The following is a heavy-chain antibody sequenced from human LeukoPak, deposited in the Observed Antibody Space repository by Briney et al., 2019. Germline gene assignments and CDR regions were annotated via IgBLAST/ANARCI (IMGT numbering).Heavy chain of an antibody. V-gene: IGHV3-48*03. J-gene: IGHJ5*02. CDR1: GFTFSSYE. Sequence: PGGSLRLSCAASGFTFSSYEMNWVRQAPGKGLEWASYISSSGSTIYYADSVKGRFTIARDNAQNSLYLQMNSLRAEDTAVYYCARGLRATYCSGGSCYSAVHWFDPWGQGTLVTVSS. CDR2: ISSSGSTI. CDR3: ARGLRATYCSGGSCYSAVHWFDP. D-gene: IGHD2-15*01.